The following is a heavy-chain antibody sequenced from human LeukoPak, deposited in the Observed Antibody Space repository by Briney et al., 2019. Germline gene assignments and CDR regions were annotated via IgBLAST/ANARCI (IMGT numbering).Heavy chain of an antibody. V-gene: IGHV4-59*01. CDR1: GGSISSYY. D-gene: IGHD1-1*01. CDR2: TYYSGST. Sequence: PSETLSLTCTVSGGSISSYYWSWIRQPPGKGLEWIGYTYYSGSTNYNPSLKSRVTISVDTSKNQFSLKLSSVTAADTAVYYCAAYNWNDFYYYGMDVWGKGTTVTVSS. J-gene: IGHJ6*04. CDR3: AAYNWNDFYYYGMDV.